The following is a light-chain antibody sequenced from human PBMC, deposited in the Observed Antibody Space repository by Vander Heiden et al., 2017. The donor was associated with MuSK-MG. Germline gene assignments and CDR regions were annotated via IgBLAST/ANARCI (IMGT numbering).Light chain of an antibody. CDR1: QSISSY. CDR2: AAS. J-gene: IGKJ5*01. CDR3: QQSDSTPIT. V-gene: IGKV1-39*01. Sequence: DIQMTQSPSSLSASVGDRVTITCRASQSISSYLNWYQQKPGKAPKLLIYAASSLQSAVPSRFSGSGSGTAFTLTISSLQPADFPTYYCQQSDSTPITFGQGTRLELK.